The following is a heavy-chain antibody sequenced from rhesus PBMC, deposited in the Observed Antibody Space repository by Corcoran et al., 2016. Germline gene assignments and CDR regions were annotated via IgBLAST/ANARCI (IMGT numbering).Heavy chain of an antibody. CDR1: GGSISSGYD. Sequence: QVQLQESGPGVVKPSETLSLTCAVSGGSISSGYDWSWIRQPPGKGLEWIGYIYGSRGSTNDNPSLKNRVTMSKDASKNQFSLKLSSVTAADTAVYYCARVRGSWSNYFDYWGQGVLVTVSS. J-gene: IGHJ4*01. D-gene: IGHD6-13*01. CDR3: ARVRGSWSNYFDY. V-gene: IGHV4-76*01. CDR2: IYGSRGST.